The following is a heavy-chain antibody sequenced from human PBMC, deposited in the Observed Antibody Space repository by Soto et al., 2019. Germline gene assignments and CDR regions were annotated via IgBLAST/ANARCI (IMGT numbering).Heavy chain of an antibody. Sequence: SVKVSCTASGYTFTSYARHWVRQAPGQRLEWMGWINAGNGNTKYSQKFQGRVTITRDTSASTAYMELSSLRSEDTAVYYCARVVFNYGDYLAMGPVQHWGQGTLVTVSS. CDR2: INAGNGNT. CDR1: GYTFTSYA. J-gene: IGHJ1*01. CDR3: ARVVFNYGDYLAMGPVQH. D-gene: IGHD4-17*01. V-gene: IGHV1-3*01.